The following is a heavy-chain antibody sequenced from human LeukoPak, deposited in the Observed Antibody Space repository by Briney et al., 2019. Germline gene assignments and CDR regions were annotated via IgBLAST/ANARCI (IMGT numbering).Heavy chain of an antibody. J-gene: IGHJ5*02. Sequence: ASVKVSCKASGFTFSNHYTHWVRQAPGQGLEWMGRINPTGTSTAYSQKLQGRVLMTRDPSTSTVYMALSDLRSEDTAVYYCARDNSATAAPDRPTWWFDPWGQGTLVTVSS. V-gene: IGHV1-46*01. CDR2: INPTGTST. D-gene: IGHD6-13*01. CDR3: ARDNSATAAPDRPTWWFDP. CDR1: GFTFSNHY.